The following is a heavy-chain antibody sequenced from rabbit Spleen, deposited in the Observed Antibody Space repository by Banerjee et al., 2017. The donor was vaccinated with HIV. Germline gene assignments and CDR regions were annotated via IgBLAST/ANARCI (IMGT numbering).Heavy chain of an antibody. J-gene: IGHJ3*01. V-gene: IGHV1S40*01. D-gene: IGHD1-1*01. CDR1: GFSFNSSYY. CDR3: ARSSYSGGDYATRLYL. Sequence: QSLEESGGDLVKPGASLTLTCTASGFSFNSSYYMCWVRQAPGRGLEWIACIDGGVSGNAYYATWAKGRFTISKTSSTTVTLQMTSLTAADTATYFCARSSYSGGDYATRLYLWGQGTLVTVS. CDR2: IDGGVSGNA.